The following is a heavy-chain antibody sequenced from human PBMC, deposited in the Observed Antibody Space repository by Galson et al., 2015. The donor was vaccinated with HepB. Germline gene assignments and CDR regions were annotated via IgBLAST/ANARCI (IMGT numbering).Heavy chain of an antibody. Sequence: QSGAEVKKPGESLKISCKGSGYSFTSYWIGWVRQMPGKGLEWMGIIYPGDSDTRYSPSFQGQVTISADKSISTAYLQWSSLKASDTAMYYCARRFPYWSCGSCYSVDAFDIWGQGTMVTVSS. D-gene: IGHD2-15*01. CDR1: GYSFTSYW. CDR3: ARRFPYWSCGSCYSVDAFDI. CDR2: IYPGDSDT. J-gene: IGHJ3*02. V-gene: IGHV5-51*03.